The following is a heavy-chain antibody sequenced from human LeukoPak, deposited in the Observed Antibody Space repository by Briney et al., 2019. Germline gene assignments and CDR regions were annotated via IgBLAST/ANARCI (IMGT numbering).Heavy chain of an antibody. J-gene: IGHJ6*02. CDR3: ARDSPPPTGYLRYYYYGMDV. D-gene: IGHD1-1*01. V-gene: IGHV3-66*01. CDR1: GFTVSSNY. Sequence: GGSLRLSCAASGFTVSSNYMSWVRQAPGKGLEWVSVIYSGGSTYYADSVKGRFTISRDNSKNTLYLQMNSLRAEDTAVYYCARDSPPPTGYLRYYYYGMDVWGQGTTVTVSS. CDR2: IYSGGST.